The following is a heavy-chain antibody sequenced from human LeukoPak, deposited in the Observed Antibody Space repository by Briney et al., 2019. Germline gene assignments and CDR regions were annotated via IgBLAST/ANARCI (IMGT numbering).Heavy chain of an antibody. CDR2: ISYAGSNK. CDR3: ARVTRVAVAGTAVGAFDI. D-gene: IGHD6-19*01. J-gene: IGHJ3*02. V-gene: IGHV3-30-3*01. CDR1: GFTFSSYA. Sequence: GGSLRLSCAPSGFTFSSYAMHWVRQAPGKGLEWVAVISYAGSNKFYADSVRGRVTISRDNSKNTLYLQMNNLKTEDTAVYYCARVTRVAVAGTAVGAFDIWGQGTMVTVSS.